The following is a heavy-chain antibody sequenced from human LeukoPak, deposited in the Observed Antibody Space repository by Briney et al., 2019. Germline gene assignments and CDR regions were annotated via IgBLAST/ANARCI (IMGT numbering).Heavy chain of an antibody. CDR1: GGSISSSSYY. V-gene: IGHV4-39*07. CDR3: ARGGGPERFLEWIPANNWFDP. Sequence: PSETLSLTCTVSGGSISSSSYYWGWIRQPPGKGLEWIGSIYYSGSTYYNPSLKSRVTISVDTSKNQFSLKLSSVAAADTAVYYCARGGGPERFLEWIPANNWFDPWGQGTLVTVSS. CDR2: IYYSGST. J-gene: IGHJ5*02. D-gene: IGHD3-3*01.